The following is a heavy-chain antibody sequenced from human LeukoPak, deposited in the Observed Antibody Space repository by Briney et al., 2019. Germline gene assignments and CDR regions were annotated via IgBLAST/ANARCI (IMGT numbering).Heavy chain of an antibody. CDR2: IYNSGST. CDR1: GGSSSAYY. CDR3: AREFSD. J-gene: IGHJ4*02. V-gene: IGHV4-59*01. D-gene: IGHD6-19*01. Sequence: PSGTLSLTCTVSGGSSSAYYYTWVRQPPGKGLEWVGLIYNSGSTNYNPSLPSRVIISADKSTNQFSMKLTSVTAADTAVYYCAREFSDWGQGTLVTVSS.